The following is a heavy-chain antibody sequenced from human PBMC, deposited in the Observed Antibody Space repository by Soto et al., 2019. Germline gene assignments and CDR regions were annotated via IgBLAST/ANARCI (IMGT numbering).Heavy chain of an antibody. CDR1: GGSFSGYY. V-gene: IGHV4-34*01. CDR3: ASSSLYGMDV. Sequence: KPSETLSLTCAVYGGSFSGYYWSWIRQPPGKGLEWIGEINHSGSTNYNPSLKSRVTISVDTSKNQFSLKLSSVTAADTAVYYCASSSLYGMDVWGQGTTVTVSS. J-gene: IGHJ6*02. CDR2: INHSGST.